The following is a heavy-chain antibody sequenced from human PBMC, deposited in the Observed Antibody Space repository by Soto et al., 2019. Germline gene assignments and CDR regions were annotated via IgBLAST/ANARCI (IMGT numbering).Heavy chain of an antibody. J-gene: IGHJ4*02. CDR3: ARSVHGDYLILDY. Sequence: VTASETLSLTCTVSGSSISNYFWSWIRQAPGKGLEWIGYVYSSGSTNYNPSLKSRVTISVGTSKNQFSLKLTSVTAADTAVYYCARSVHGDYLILDYWGQGTQVTVSS. V-gene: IGHV4-59*12. CDR2: VYSSGST. CDR1: GSSISNYF. D-gene: IGHD4-17*01.